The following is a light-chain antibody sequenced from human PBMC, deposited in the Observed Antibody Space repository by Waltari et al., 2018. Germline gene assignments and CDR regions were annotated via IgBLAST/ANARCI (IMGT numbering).Light chain of an antibody. CDR3: QQYNQWPLT. CDR1: LSIDDS. J-gene: IGKJ4*01. CDR2: GAS. V-gene: IGKV3-15*01. Sequence: EIVMTQSPATLSGSRGGMPTLSCRASLSIDDSLAWYQQKPGHPPRLLIHGASTRDTGIPVRFSGSGSGTDFTLTITGLQSEDFAVYFCQQYNQWPLTFGRGTKVEIK.